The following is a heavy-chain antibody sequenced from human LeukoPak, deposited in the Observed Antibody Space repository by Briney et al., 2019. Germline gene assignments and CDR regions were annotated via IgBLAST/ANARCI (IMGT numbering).Heavy chain of an antibody. V-gene: IGHV1-18*01. CDR2: ISAYNGNT. CDR3: ARDLYYGSGSYYGMDV. Sequence: GASVKVSCKASGYTFTSYGISWVRQAPGQGLEWMGWISAYNGNTNYAQKLQGRVTITADKSTSTAYMELSGLRSEDTAVYYCARDLYYGSGSYYGMDVWGQGTTVTVSS. J-gene: IGHJ6*02. D-gene: IGHD3-10*01. CDR1: GYTFTSYG.